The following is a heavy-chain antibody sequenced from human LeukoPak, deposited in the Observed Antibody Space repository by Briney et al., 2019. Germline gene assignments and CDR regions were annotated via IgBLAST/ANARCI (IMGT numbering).Heavy chain of an antibody. CDR2: IYYTGRT. J-gene: IGHJ4*02. CDR1: GGSISSGGYY. D-gene: IGHD6-13*01. V-gene: IGHV4-31*03. CDR3: ARENSNSWYLDY. Sequence: SQTLSLTCTVSGGSISSGGYYWSWIRHHPGEGLEWLGNIYYTGRTYYNLSLKSRLSISVETSKNLFSLKLSSVTAADTAVYYCARENSNSWYLDYWGQGTLVTVSS.